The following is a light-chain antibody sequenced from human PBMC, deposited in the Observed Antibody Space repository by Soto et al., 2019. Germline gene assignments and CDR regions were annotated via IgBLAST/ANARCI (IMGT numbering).Light chain of an antibody. CDR3: MQHTHWPFT. J-gene: IGKJ2*01. CDR2: DVS. Sequence: DVVLTQSPLSLPVTLGQPASISCRSSQSLVHSDGNTFFSWFHQRPGQSPRRLIYDVSNRDSGGPDRFSGSGSGSDFTLKISRVEAEDVGLYYCMQHTHWPFTFGQGTKLEIK. V-gene: IGKV2-30*02. CDR1: QSLVHSDGNTF.